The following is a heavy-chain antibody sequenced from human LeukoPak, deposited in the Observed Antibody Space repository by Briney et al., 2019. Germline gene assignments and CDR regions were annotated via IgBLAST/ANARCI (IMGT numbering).Heavy chain of an antibody. D-gene: IGHD3-10*01. J-gene: IGHJ4*02. CDR3: ARDGSGSGPGFDY. CDR1: GGSVSSSNW. Sequence: SETLSLTCTVSGGSVSSSNWWSWVRQPPGKGLEWIGEIYHSGSTNYNPSLKSRVTISVDKSKNQFSLKLSSVTAADTAVYYCARDGSGSGPGFDYWGQGTLVTVSS. CDR2: IYHSGST. V-gene: IGHV4-4*02.